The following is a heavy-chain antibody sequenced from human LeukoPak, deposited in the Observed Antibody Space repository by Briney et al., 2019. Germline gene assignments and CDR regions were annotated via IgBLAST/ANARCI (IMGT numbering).Heavy chain of an antibody. J-gene: IGHJ6*02. CDR1: GFTFEDYA. D-gene: IGHD3-16*01. V-gene: IGHV3-9*01. CDR2: ISWNSDSV. Sequence: PGGSLRLSCAASGFTFEDYAMHWVRQAPGKGLEWVSGISWNSDSVGYADSVKGRFTISRDNAENSLYLQMNSLRAEDTAFYYCARAGGSRYYYAMDVWGQGTTVTVSS. CDR3: ARAGGSRYYYAMDV.